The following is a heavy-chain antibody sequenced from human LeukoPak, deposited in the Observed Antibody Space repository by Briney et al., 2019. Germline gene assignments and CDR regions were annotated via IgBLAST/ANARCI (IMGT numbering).Heavy chain of an antibody. CDR2: IDYSGST. CDR1: GGSVSTYY. V-gene: IGHV4-59*08. J-gene: IGHJ3*02. D-gene: IGHD5-18*01. Sequence: PSETLSLTCTVSGGSVSTYYWSWIWQPPGKGLEWIGYIDYSGSTEYNPSLKSRVTMSVDTSKNQFSLKLSSVTAADTAVYYCARHGYGYGFDIWGQGTMFTVSS. CDR3: ARHGYGYGFDI.